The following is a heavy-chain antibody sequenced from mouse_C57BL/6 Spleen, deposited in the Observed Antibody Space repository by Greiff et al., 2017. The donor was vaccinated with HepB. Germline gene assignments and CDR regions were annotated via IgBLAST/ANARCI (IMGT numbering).Heavy chain of an antibody. CDR1: GYSITSGYY. CDR2: ISYDGSN. Sequence: EVKLMESGPGLVKPSQSLSLTCSVTGYSITSGYYWNWIRQFPGNKLEWMGYISYDGSNNYNPSLKNRISITRDTSKNQFFLKLNSVTTEDTATYDCAREFYDDSYAMDYWGQGTSVTVSS. J-gene: IGHJ4*01. CDR3: AREFYDDSYAMDY. D-gene: IGHD2-12*01. V-gene: IGHV3-6*01.